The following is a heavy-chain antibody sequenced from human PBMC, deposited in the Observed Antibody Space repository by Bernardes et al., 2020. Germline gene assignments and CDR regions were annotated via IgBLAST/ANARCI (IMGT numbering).Heavy chain of an antibody. CDR3: ARDRRGSYQLPPPTIGMDV. CDR1: GYTFTSYG. V-gene: IGHV1-18*01. Sequence: ASVKVSCKASGYTFTSYGISWVRQAPGQGLEWMGWISAYNGNTNYAQKLQGRVTMTTDTSTSTAYMELRSLRSDDTAVYYCARDRRGSYQLPPPTIGMDVWGKGTTVTVSS. D-gene: IGHD1-26*01. J-gene: IGHJ6*04. CDR2: ISAYNGNT.